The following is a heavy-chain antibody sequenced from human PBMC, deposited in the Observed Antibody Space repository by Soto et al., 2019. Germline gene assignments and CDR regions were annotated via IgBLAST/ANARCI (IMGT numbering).Heavy chain of an antibody. CDR3: AGHATNGVLMAYATHYFDD. D-gene: IGHD2-8*01. V-gene: IGHV4-39*01. Sequence: QVQLLESGPGLVKPSETLSLTCTVSDDSISRSSFYWGWIRQPPGKELEWIGSIYYSGNTHYNPSLRSRVTISVDTSTNQFSLKLSSVSAADTAVYFCAGHATNGVLMAYATHYFDDWGLGTLVTVSS. J-gene: IGHJ4*02. CDR2: IYYSGNT. CDR1: DDSISRSSFY.